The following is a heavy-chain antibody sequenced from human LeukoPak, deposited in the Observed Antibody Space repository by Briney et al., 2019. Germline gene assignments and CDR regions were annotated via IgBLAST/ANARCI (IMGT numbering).Heavy chain of an antibody. CDR1: GFPFTRFY. Sequence: PGGSLRLSCAVSGFPFTRFYMSWTRQAPGKGLEWISYIGLSGSPLDYADSVRGRFTISRDNAKNSLYLELNSLRAEDTAVYYCASKDFSSGSFSYWRQGTLVTVSS. J-gene: IGHJ4*02. CDR2: IGLSGSPL. V-gene: IGHV3-11*04. CDR3: ASKDFSSGSFSY. D-gene: IGHD3-22*01.